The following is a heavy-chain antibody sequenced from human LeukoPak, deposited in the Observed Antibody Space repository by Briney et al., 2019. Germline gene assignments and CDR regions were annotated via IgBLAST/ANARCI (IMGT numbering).Heavy chain of an antibody. CDR2: IIPIFDIA. V-gene: IGHV1-69*04. CDR1: GGTFSSYA. Sequence: SVKVSCKASGGTFSSYAISWVRQAPGQGLEWMGRIIPIFDIANYAQKFQGRVTITADKSTSTAYMELSSLRSEDTAVYYCARVLDYSTSCYYGMDVWGQGTTVTVSS. J-gene: IGHJ6*02. D-gene: IGHD3/OR15-3a*01. CDR3: ARVLDYSTSCYYGMDV.